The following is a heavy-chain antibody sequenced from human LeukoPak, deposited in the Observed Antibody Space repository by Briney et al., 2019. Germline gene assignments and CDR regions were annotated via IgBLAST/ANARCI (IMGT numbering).Heavy chain of an antibody. Sequence: ASVKVSCKASGYTFTGYYMHWVRQAPGQGLEWMGWINPNSGGTNYAQKVQGRVTMTRDTSISTAYMELSRLRSDDTAVYYCASSSGSLLNLFDYWGQGTLVTVSS. J-gene: IGHJ4*02. CDR3: ASSSGSLLNLFDY. D-gene: IGHD1-26*01. CDR2: INPNSGGT. CDR1: GYTFTGYY. V-gene: IGHV1-2*02.